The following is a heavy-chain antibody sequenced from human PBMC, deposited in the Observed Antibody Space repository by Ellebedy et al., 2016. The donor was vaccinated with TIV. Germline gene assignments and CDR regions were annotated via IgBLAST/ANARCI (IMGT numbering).Heavy chain of an antibody. J-gene: IGHJ5*02. CDR2: INNHANSI. D-gene: IGHD2-21*02. CDR1: GFTFSYYS. V-gene: IGHV3-64D*09. Sequence: GESLKISCSASGFTFSYYSMHWVRQAAGKGLEYVSGINNHANSIYYADSVRGRFTISRDNSKNTLYLQMSSLRAEDSAVYYCVKDSCTGGDCYNWFDPWGQGTLVTVSS. CDR3: VKDSCTGGDCYNWFDP.